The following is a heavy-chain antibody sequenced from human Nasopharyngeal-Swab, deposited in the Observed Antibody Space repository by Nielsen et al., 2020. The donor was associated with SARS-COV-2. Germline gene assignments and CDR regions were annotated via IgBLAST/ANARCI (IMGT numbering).Heavy chain of an antibody. CDR2: ICCSGTT. Sequence: SETLSLTCTVSNCSINSYYWSWIRQPPGKGLEWFGYICCSGTTSYNPSLTSRLTMSVDTSKNQFSLNLTSVTAADTAVYYCARVALGSYLRGRGMDVWGQGTTVTVSS. J-gene: IGHJ6*02. D-gene: IGHD3-16*02. V-gene: IGHV4-59*13. CDR3: ARVALGSYLRGRGMDV. CDR1: NCSINSYY.